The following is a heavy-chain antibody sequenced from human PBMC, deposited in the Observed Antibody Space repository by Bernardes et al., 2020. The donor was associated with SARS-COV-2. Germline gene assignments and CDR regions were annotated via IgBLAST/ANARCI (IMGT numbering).Heavy chain of an antibody. V-gene: IGHV4-39*01. CDR2: IYYSGST. CDR3: ATYYYDSWGYFDY. Sequence: SETLSLTCTVSGGSISSSSYYWGWIRQPPGKGLEWIGSIYYSGSTYYNPSLKSRVTISVDTSKNQFSLKLSSVTAADTAVYYCATYYYDSWGYFDYWGQGTLVTVSP. D-gene: IGHD3-22*01. J-gene: IGHJ4*02. CDR1: GGSISSSSYY.